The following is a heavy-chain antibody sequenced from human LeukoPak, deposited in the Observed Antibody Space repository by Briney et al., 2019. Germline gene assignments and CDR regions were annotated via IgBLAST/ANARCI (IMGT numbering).Heavy chain of an antibody. CDR1: GGTFSSYA. D-gene: IGHD2-15*01. CDR3: AREDYCSGGSCYFRWQDAFDI. CDR2: IIPIFGTA. V-gene: IGHV1-69*05. Sequence: ASVKVSRKSSGGTFSSYAISWVRQAPGQGLEWMGRIIPIFGTANYAQKFQGRVTITTDESTSTAYMELSSLRSEDTAVYYCAREDYCSGGSCYFRWQDAFDIWGQGTMVTVSS. J-gene: IGHJ3*02.